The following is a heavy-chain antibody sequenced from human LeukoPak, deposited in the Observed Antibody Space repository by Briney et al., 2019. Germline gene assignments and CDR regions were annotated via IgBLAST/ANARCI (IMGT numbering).Heavy chain of an antibody. Sequence: PSETLSLTCTVSGGSISSSSYYWGWIRQPPGKGLEWIGSIYYSGSTYYNPSLKSRVTISVDTSKNQFSLKLSSVTAADTAVYYCARAELLWFGELHYNWFDPWGQGTLVTVSS. J-gene: IGHJ5*02. CDR2: IYYSGST. CDR1: GGSISSSSYY. D-gene: IGHD3-10*01. V-gene: IGHV4-39*07. CDR3: ARAELLWFGELHYNWFDP.